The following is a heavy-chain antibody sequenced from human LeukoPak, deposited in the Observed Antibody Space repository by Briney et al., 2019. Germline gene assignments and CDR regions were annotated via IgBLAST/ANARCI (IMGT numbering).Heavy chain of an antibody. D-gene: IGHD3-22*01. CDR1: GFSVSSNY. CDR3: ARKLYYYDSSGFAGWFDP. J-gene: IGHJ5*02. CDR2: LYSGGTI. Sequence: GGSLRLSCAASGFSVSSNYMTWVRQAPGKGLEWVSVLYSGGTIYYADSVKGRFTISRDNSQNTLNLQMNSLRAEDTAVYYCARKLYYYDSSGFAGWFDPWGQGTLVTVSS. V-gene: IGHV3-53*01.